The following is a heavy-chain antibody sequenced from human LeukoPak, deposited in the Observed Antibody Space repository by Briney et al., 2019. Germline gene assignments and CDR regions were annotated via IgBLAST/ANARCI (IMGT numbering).Heavy chain of an antibody. CDR2: IYSGGST. CDR3: ARGAGAYNYYAMDV. Sequence: GGSLRLSCAASGFTVSSNDMNWVRQAPGKGLEWVSVIYSGGSTFFVDSVKGRFTISRDNSKNTLYLQMNSLRAEDTALYYCARGAGAYNYYAMDVWGQGTTVTVSS. D-gene: IGHD6-19*01. CDR1: GFTVSSND. J-gene: IGHJ6*02. V-gene: IGHV3-66*01.